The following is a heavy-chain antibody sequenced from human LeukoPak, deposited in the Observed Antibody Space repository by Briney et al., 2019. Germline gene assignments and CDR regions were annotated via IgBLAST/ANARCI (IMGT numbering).Heavy chain of an antibody. CDR2: IYYSGST. Sequence: TSETLSLTCTVSGGSVSSYYWSWIRQPPGKGLEWIAYIYYSGSTKYNPSLKSRVTVSLDRSKNQFSLKLRSVTAADTAVYYCARLQVHCGGDRHTRWFDPWGQGTLVTVSS. CDR3: ARLQVHCGGDRHTRWFDP. V-gene: IGHV4-59*08. D-gene: IGHD2-21*02. CDR1: GGSVSSYY. J-gene: IGHJ5*02.